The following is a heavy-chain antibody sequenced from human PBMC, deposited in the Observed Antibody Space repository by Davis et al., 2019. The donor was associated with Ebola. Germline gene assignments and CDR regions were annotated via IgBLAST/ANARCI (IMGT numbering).Heavy chain of an antibody. Sequence: GESLKISCAASGFTFSSYSMNWVRQAPGKGLEWVPSISSSSSFIDYADSMKGRFTIPRDYAKNSLYLQMSSLRAEDTDVYYCARDLGSGFDFDFWGQGTLVTVSS. CDR3: ARDLGSGFDFDF. V-gene: IGHV3-21*01. J-gene: IGHJ4*02. CDR2: ISSSSSFI. D-gene: IGHD3-10*01. CDR1: GFTFSSYS.